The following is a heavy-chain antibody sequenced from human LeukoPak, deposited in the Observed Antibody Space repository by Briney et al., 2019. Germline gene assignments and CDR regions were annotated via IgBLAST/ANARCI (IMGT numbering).Heavy chain of an antibody. D-gene: IGHD2-21*02. V-gene: IGHV4-59*01. CDR3: AQEGDHMPH. J-gene: IGHJ4*02. Sequence: SETLSLTCTVSGGSISSYYWTWMRQAPGKGLEWIGCIYHSGSSTYYNPSLNSRLSISVDTSKNQISLKLSSVTAADTAVYYCAQEGDHMPHWGQGTLVTVSS. CDR1: GGSISSYY. CDR2: IYHSGSST.